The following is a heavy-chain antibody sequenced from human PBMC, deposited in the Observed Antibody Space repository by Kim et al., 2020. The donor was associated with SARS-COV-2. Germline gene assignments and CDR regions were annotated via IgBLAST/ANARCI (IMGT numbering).Heavy chain of an antibody. D-gene: IGHD3-10*01. J-gene: IGHJ4*02. CDR2: ISYAGTM. CDR3: SRHLSGSGAFYNVGY. V-gene: IGHV4-59*08. CDR1: GVSISGDY. Sequence: SETLSLTCNVSGVSISGDYWSWIRQTPEKGLQWIASISYAGTMSYNPSLKSRVTISADTSKNQVSLKLSSVTAADTAMYYCSRHLSGSGAFYNVGYWGPG.